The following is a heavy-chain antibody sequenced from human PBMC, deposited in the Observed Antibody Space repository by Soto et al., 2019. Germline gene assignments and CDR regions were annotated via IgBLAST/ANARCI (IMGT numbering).Heavy chain of an antibody. CDR2: TNGDGSLT. V-gene: IGHV3-74*03. J-gene: IGHJ4*02. D-gene: IGHD6-6*01. Sequence: XGSLRVSSAASGFTLSECYMDWVRQAPGKGLVGVAFTNGDGSLTKYADSVKGRFTISRDNAKNTLYLEMSSLRGEDTAVYYCARGGVRAARDYWGQGTLVTVSA. CDR3: ARGGVRAARDY. CDR1: GFTLSECY.